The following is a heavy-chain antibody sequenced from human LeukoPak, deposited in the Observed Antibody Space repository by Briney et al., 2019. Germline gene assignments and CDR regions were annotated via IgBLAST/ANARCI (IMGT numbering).Heavy chain of an antibody. V-gene: IGHV4-59*01. D-gene: IGHD3-22*01. CDR1: GGSISSYY. CDR2: IYYSGST. Sequence: SETLSLTCTVSGGSISSYYWSWIRQPPGKGLEWIGYIYYSGSTNYNPSLKSRVTISVDTSKNQFSLKLSSVTAADTAVYYCARETIRFDSSGYYEYAFDIWGQGTMVTVSS. J-gene: IGHJ3*02. CDR3: ARETIRFDSSGYYEYAFDI.